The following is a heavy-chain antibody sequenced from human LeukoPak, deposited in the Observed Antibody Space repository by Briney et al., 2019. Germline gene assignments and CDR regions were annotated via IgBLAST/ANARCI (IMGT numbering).Heavy chain of an antibody. V-gene: IGHV3-49*04. Sequence: PGRSLRLSCTASGFTFGDYAMSWVRQAPGKGLEWVGFIRSKAYGGTTEYAASVKGRFTISGDDSKSIAYLQMNSLKTEDTAVYYCTRDHITYYYDSSGYYPSVADYWGQGTLVTVPS. CDR1: GFTFGDYA. CDR2: IRSKAYGGTT. CDR3: TRDHITYYYDSSGYYPSVADY. J-gene: IGHJ4*02. D-gene: IGHD3-22*01.